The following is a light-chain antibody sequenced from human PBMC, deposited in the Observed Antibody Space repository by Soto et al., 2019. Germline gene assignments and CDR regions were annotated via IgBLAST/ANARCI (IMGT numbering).Light chain of an antibody. CDR1: QTISSW. Sequence: DIQMTQSPSTLSGSVGXRVTITCRASQTISSWLAWYQQKPGKAPKLLIYKASTLKSGVPSRFSGSGSGTEFTLAISSRQPDDFGTYYCQHYNSYSEAFGQGTKVDIK. CDR3: QHYNSYSEA. CDR2: KAS. V-gene: IGKV1-5*03. J-gene: IGKJ1*01.